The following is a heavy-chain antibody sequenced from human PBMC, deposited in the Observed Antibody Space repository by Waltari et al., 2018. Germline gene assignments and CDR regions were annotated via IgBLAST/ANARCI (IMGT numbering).Heavy chain of an antibody. Sequence: EVQLVESGGGLVQPGGSLRLSCVVSGFTISSYWMHWVRQAPGKGLVWVSRINSDGSSTSYADSVKGRFTISRDKAKNTLYLQMNSLRDEDTAVYFCAGDPDYGGYSRFDYWGQGMLVTVSS. D-gene: IGHD4-17*01. CDR2: INSDGSST. CDR1: GFTISSYW. J-gene: IGHJ4*02. V-gene: IGHV3-74*01. CDR3: AGDPDYGGYSRFDY.